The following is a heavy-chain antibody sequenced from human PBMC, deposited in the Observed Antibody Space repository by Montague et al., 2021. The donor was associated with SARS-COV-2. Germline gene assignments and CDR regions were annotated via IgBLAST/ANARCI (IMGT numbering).Heavy chain of an antibody. CDR3: ATLARGLFDHGMDV. CDR2: ITSDGGII. D-gene: IGHD3-10*01. J-gene: IGHJ6*02. Sequence: SLRLSCAASGFTFSRHEVNWVRQASGKGLEWVSYITSDGGIIYYADFVEGRFTISRDNAKNPLYLHMNSLRVGDTAVYYCATLARGLFDHGMDVWGQGTTVTVSS. CDR1: GFTFSRHE. V-gene: IGHV3-48*03.